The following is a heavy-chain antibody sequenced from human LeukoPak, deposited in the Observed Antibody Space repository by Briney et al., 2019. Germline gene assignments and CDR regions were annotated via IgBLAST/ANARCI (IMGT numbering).Heavy chain of an antibody. Sequence: GGSLRLSCAASGFTFSSYGMHWVRQAPAKGLEWVAFIRYDGGNQYYADSVKGRFTISRDNSKNTLYLQMNSLRVEDTAVYYCAKDLNGLYYGSGTVFDHWGQGTLVTVSS. CDR3: AKDLNGLYYGSGTVFDH. V-gene: IGHV3-30*02. D-gene: IGHD3-10*01. CDR2: IRYDGGNQ. J-gene: IGHJ4*02. CDR1: GFTFSSYG.